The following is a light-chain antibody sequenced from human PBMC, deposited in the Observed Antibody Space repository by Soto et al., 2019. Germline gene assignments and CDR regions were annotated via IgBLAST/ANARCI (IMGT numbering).Light chain of an antibody. V-gene: IGLV2-14*01. J-gene: IGLJ2*01. CDR1: TSDVGGYNH. CDR3: SSYTNTNTLV. Sequence: QSALIQPASVSGSPGQSITISCTGTTSDVGGYNHVSWFQQHPGKVPKLMIYDVNTRPSGVSNRFSGSKSGNTASLTISGLQAEDEADYYCSSYTNTNTLVFGGGTKVTVL. CDR2: DVN.